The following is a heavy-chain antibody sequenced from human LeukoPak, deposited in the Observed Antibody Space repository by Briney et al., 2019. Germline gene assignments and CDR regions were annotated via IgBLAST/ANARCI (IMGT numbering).Heavy chain of an antibody. CDR1: GFTFDDYA. CDR2: ISWNSGSI. D-gene: IGHD6-13*01. J-gene: IGHJ4*02. Sequence: GRSLRLSCAASGFTFDDYAMPWVRQAPGKGLEWVSGISWNSGSIGYADSVKGRFTISRDNAKNSLYLQMNSLRAEDTALYYCAKDISSSSWYVNNWGQGTLVTVPS. CDR3: AKDISSSSWYVNN. V-gene: IGHV3-9*01.